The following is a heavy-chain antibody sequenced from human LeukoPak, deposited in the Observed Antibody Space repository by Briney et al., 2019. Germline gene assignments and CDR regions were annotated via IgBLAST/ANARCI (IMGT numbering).Heavy chain of an antibody. Sequence: PSETLSLTCTVPGGSISSSTYYWGWIRQPPGKGLEWIGNIFYSGNTYYNPSLKSRVTISVDTSKNQFSLKLSSVTAADTAVYYCARRTRCGDYLDGRGQGALLTVSS. CDR2: IFYSGNT. J-gene: IGHJ4*02. CDR3: ARRTRCGDYLDG. V-gene: IGHV4-39*01. D-gene: IGHD2-2*01. CDR1: GGSISSSTYY.